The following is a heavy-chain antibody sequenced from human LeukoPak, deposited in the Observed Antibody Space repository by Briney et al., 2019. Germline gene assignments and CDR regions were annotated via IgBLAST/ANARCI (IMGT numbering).Heavy chain of an antibody. J-gene: IGHJ4*02. Sequence: PGGSLRLSCAASGFTVSSNYMNWVRQAPGKGLEWVSIIYSGGSTYYADSVKGRFTISRDISKNTLSLQMNSLRAEDTAVYYCAREPKGNFGPFDYWGQGTLVTVSS. V-gene: IGHV3-53*01. D-gene: IGHD3-10*01. CDR1: GFTVSSNY. CDR3: AREPKGNFGPFDY. CDR2: IYSGGST.